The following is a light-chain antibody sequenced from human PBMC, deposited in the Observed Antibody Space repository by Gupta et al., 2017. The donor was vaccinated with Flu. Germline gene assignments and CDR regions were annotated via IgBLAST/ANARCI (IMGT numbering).Light chain of an antibody. Sequence: ATLSVSPGERATLSCRASQSVSSNLAWYQQKPGQAPRLLIYGASIRATGIPARFSGSGSGKEFTLTISSLQSEDFAVYYCQHYNNWPPWTFGQGTXVEIK. CDR3: QHYNNWPPWT. CDR2: GAS. J-gene: IGKJ1*01. V-gene: IGKV3-15*01. CDR1: QSVSSN.